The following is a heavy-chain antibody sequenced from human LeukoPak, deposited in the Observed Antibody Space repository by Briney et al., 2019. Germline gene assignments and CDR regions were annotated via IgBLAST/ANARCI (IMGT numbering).Heavy chain of an antibody. V-gene: IGHV3-23*01. Sequence: GGSLRLSCAASGFTFSSYAMSWVRQAPGKGLEWVSAISGSGGSTYYADSVKGRFTISRDNSKNTLYLQMNSLRPEDTAVYYCARRKTGSPYDYWGQGTLVTVSS. CDR2: ISGSGGST. CDR3: ARRKTGSPYDY. D-gene: IGHD1-1*01. J-gene: IGHJ4*02. CDR1: GFTFSSYA.